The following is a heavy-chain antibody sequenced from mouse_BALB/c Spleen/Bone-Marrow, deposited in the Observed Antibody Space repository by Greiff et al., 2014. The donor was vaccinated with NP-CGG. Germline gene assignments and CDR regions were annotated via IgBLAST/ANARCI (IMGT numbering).Heavy chain of an antibody. CDR3: ARKYGDY. D-gene: IGHD2-10*02. CDR1: GYPFSSYW. Sequence: QVQLQQSGAELVRPGSSVKISCKASGYPFSSYWMNWVKQRPGQGLEWIGQIYPGDGETNYNGKFKGNATLTADKSSSTAYMQHNSLTSEDSAVYFCARKYGDYWGQGTTLTVSS. CDR2: IYPGDGET. J-gene: IGHJ2*01. V-gene: IGHV1-80*01.